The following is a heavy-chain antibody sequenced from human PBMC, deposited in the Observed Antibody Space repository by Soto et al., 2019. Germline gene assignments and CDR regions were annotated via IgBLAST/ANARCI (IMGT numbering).Heavy chain of an antibody. CDR3: ARVGGGYQLLHAFDI. D-gene: IGHD2-2*01. CDR2: ISSSSSYI. CDR1: GFTFSSYS. V-gene: IGHV3-21*01. J-gene: IGHJ3*02. Sequence: PGGSLRLSCAASGFTFSSYSMNWVRQAPGKGLEWVSSISSSSSYIYYADSVKGRFTISRDNAKNSLYLQMNSLRAEDTAVYYCARVGGGYQLLHAFDIWGQGTMVTVSS.